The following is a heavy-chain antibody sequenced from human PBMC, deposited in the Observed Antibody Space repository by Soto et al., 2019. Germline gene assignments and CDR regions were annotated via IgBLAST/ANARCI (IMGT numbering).Heavy chain of an antibody. CDR1: GVTFISGS. Sequence: GGSRRLSCSSSGVTFISGSMNWFRQAPGKGLEWVSSISSRSDIYYADSVKGRFTISRDNAKNSVSLQMNSLRAEDTAVYYCAREYTAWPLAYGLDVWGQGTTVTVSS. J-gene: IGHJ6*02. D-gene: IGHD2-2*02. V-gene: IGHV3-21*01. CDR3: AREYTAWPLAYGLDV. CDR2: ISSRSDI.